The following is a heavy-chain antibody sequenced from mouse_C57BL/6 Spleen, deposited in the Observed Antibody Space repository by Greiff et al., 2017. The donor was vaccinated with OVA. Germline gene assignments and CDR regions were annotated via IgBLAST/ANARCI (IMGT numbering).Heavy chain of an antibody. Sequence: QVQLQQPGAELVKPGASVKLSCKASGYTFTSYWMQWVKQRPGQGLEWIGEIDPSDSYTNYNQKFKGKATLTVDTSSSTAYMQLSSLTSEDSAVYYCARKRYYSAMDYWGQGTSVTVSS. D-gene: IGHD2-12*01. J-gene: IGHJ4*01. CDR3: ARKRYYSAMDY. CDR1: GYTFTSYW. CDR2: IDPSDSYT. V-gene: IGHV1-50*01.